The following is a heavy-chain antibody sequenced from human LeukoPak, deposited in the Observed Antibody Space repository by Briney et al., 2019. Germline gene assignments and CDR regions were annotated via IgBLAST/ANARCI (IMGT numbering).Heavy chain of an antibody. CDR2: FDPEDGET. J-gene: IGHJ4*02. Sequence: ASVKASCKVSGYTLTELSMHWVRQAPGKGLEWMGGFDPEDGETIYAQKFQGRVTMTEDTSTDTAYMELSSLRSEDTAVYYCATTKLPFYAYDYWGQGTLVTVSS. CDR1: GYTLTELS. V-gene: IGHV1-24*01. D-gene: IGHD5/OR15-5a*01. CDR3: ATTKLPFYAYDY.